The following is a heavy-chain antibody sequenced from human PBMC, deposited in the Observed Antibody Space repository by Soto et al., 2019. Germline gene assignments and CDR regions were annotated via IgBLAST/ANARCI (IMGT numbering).Heavy chain of an antibody. D-gene: IGHD2-8*01. V-gene: IGHV3-33*01. J-gene: IGHJ6*02. CDR2: IWYDGSNK. CDR3: ARDGSPNGAPHYGMDV. CDR1: GFTFSSYG. Sequence: QVQLVESGGGVVQPGRSLRLSCAASGFTFSSYGMHWVRQAPGKGLEWVAVIWYDGSNKYYADSVKGRFTISRDNSKNTLYLQMNSLRAEDTAVYYCARDGSPNGAPHYGMDVWGQGTTVTVSS.